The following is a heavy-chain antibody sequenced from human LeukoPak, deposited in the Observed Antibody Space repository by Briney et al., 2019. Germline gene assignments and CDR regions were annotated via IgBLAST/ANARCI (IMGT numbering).Heavy chain of an antibody. CDR1: GYSISSGYY. CDR3: ARRSGIAVALDPYYFDY. V-gene: IGHV4-38-2*01. D-gene: IGHD6-19*01. CDR2: IYHSGST. J-gene: IGHJ4*02. Sequence: SETLSLTCAVSGYSISSGYYWGWTRPPPGKGLEWIGSIYHSGSTYYNPSLKSRVTISVDTSKNQFSLKLSSVTAADTAVYYCARRSGIAVALDPYYFDYWGQGTLVTVSS.